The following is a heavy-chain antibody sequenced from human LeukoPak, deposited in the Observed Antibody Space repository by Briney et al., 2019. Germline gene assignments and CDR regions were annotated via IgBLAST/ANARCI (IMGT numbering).Heavy chain of an antibody. J-gene: IGHJ6*02. D-gene: IGHD2-2*01. CDR3: AGGYCSSTSCRYGYYYYYGMDV. Sequence: GGSLRLSCAASGFTFSSYGMHWVRQAPGKGLEWVAVISYDGSNKYYADSVKGRFTISRDNSKNTLYLQMNSLRAEDTAVYYCAGGYCSSTSCRYGYYYYYGMDVWGQGTTVTVSS. CDR2: ISYDGSNK. CDR1: GFTFSSYG. V-gene: IGHV3-30*03.